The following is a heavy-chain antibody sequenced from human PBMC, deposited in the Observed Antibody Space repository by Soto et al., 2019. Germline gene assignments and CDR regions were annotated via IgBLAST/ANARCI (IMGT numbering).Heavy chain of an antibody. J-gene: IGHJ3*02. CDR1: GGSISSYD. CDR3: ARLGVVPAAMGAFDI. CDR2: IYYSGST. V-gene: IGHV4-59*08. Sequence: SETLSLTCTVSGGSISSYDWIWIRQPPGKGLEWIGYIYYSGSTNYNPSLKSRVTISVDTSKNQFSLKLSSVTAADTAVYYCARLGVVPAAMGAFDIWGQGTMVTVSS. D-gene: IGHD2-2*01.